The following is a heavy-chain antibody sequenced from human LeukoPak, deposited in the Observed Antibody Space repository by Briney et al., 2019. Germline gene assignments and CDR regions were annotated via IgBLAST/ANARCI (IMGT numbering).Heavy chain of an antibody. CDR2: INPNSGGT. Sequence: ASVKVSCKASGYTFTGYYMHWVRQAPGQGREWMGRINPNSGGTNYAQKFQGRVTMTRDTSISTAYMELSRLRSDDTAVYYCARDRDCSGGSCVDIWGQGTMVTVSS. CDR3: ARDRDCSGGSCVDI. CDR1: GYTFTGYY. J-gene: IGHJ3*02. D-gene: IGHD2-15*01. V-gene: IGHV1-2*06.